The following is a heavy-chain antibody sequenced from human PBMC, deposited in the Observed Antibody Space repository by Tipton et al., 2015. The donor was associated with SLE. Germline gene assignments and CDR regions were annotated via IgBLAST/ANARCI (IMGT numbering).Heavy chain of an antibody. D-gene: IGHD3-9*01. CDR1: GFPFSNAW. CDR3: TTDSGEYYDIF. Sequence: SLRLSCAASGFPFSNAWMSWVRQAPGKGLEWVGRIKSKTDGGTTEYAAPAKGRFTISRDDSKNTLYLQMNSLKTEDTAVYYCTTDSGEYYDIFGGKGTTVTVSS. J-gene: IGHJ6*04. CDR2: IKSKTDGGTT. V-gene: IGHV3-15*01.